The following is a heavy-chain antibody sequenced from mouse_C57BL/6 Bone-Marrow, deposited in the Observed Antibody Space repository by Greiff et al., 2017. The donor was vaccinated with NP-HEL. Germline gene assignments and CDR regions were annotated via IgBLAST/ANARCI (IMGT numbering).Heavy chain of an antibody. CDR2: ISDGGSYT. D-gene: IGHD1-1*01. CDR3: AREKDYGSSCYYFDY. CDR1: GFTFSSYA. J-gene: IGHJ2*01. Sequence: EVQVVESGGGLVKPGGSLKLSCAASGFTFSSYAMSWVRQTPEKRLEWVATISDGGSYTYYPDNVKGRFTISRDNAKNNLYLQMSHLKSEDTAMYYCAREKDYGSSCYYFDYWGQGTTLTVST. V-gene: IGHV5-4*01.